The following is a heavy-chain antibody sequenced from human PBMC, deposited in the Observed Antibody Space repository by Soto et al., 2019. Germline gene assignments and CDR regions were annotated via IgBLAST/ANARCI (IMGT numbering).Heavy chain of an antibody. CDR3: ARGGVRGVTSKGWFDP. V-gene: IGHV4-34*01. D-gene: IGHD3-10*01. CDR1: GGSFSGYY. CDR2: INHSGST. Sequence: SETLSLTCAVYGGSFSGYYWSWIRQPPGKGLEWIGEINHSGSTNYNPSLKSRVTMSVDTSKNQFSLKLSSVTAADTAVYYCARGGVRGVTSKGWFDPWGQGTLVTVSS. J-gene: IGHJ5*02.